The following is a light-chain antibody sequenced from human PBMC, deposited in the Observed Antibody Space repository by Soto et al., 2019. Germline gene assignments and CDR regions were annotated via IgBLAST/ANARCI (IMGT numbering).Light chain of an antibody. CDR3: QQYCNSPPYT. CDR2: GAS. J-gene: IGKJ2*01. CDR1: QSVSSSY. Sequence: EIVLTQSPGTLSLSPGERATLSCRASQSVSSSYLAWYQQKPGQPPRLLIYGASSRATGIPDRFSGSGSGTDFTLTISRLQPEDFAVYYCQQYCNSPPYTFGQGTKLVIK. V-gene: IGKV3-20*01.